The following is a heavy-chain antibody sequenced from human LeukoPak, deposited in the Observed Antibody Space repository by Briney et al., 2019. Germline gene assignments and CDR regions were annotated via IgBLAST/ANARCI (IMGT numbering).Heavy chain of an antibody. CDR2: ISSSSSYI. J-gene: IGHJ4*02. CDR3: AREFVLGDYDY. D-gene: IGHD2-21*01. Sequence: GGSLRLPCAASGFTFSSYSMNWVRQAPGKGLEWVSSISSSSSYIYYADSAKGRFTISRDNAKNSLYLQMNSLRAEDTAVYYCAREFVLGDYDYWGQGTLVTVSS. CDR1: GFTFSSYS. V-gene: IGHV3-21*01.